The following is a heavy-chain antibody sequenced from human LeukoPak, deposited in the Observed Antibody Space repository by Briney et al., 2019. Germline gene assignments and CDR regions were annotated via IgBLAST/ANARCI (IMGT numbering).Heavy chain of an antibody. CDR3: ARKRGYCSSTSCYLYWFDP. D-gene: IGHD2-2*01. Sequence: PSETLSLTCAVYGGSFSGYYRSWIRQPPGKGLEWIGEINHSGSTNYNPSLKSRVTISVDTSKNQFPLKLSSVTAADTAVYYCARKRGYCSSTSCYLYWFDPWGQGTLVTVSS. J-gene: IGHJ5*02. CDR2: INHSGST. CDR1: GGSFSGYY. V-gene: IGHV4-34*01.